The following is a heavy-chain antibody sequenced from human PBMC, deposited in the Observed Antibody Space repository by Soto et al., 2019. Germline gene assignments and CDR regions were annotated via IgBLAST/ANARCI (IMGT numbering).Heavy chain of an antibody. CDR3: ARGYCSGGSCYSRAEWWFDP. CDR1: GYTFTSYY. CDR2: INPSGGST. D-gene: IGHD2-15*01. J-gene: IGHJ5*02. Sequence: VSVKVSCKSAGYTFTSYYMHWVRHAPGKGLEWMGIINPSGGSTSYAQKFQGRVTMTRDTSTSTVYMELSSLRSEDTAVYYCARGYCSGGSCYSRAEWWFDPWGQGTLVTVSS. V-gene: IGHV1-46*01.